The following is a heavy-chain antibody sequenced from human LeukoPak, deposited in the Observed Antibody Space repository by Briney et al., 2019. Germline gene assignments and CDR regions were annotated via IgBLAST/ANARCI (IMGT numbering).Heavy chain of an antibody. J-gene: IGHJ3*01. D-gene: IGHD3-10*02. CDR3: AKCSASYSNDAFDV. V-gene: IGHV3-23*01. CDR2: IRGGGSNT. CDR1: GFTFNNYA. Sequence: QPGGSLRLSCAASGFTFNNYAMNWVRQAPGEGLEWVSYIRGGGSNTRYSDSVEGRFIISRDNSKNILYLQMSSLRAEDTAIYYCAKCSASYSNDAFDVWGRGTMATVSS.